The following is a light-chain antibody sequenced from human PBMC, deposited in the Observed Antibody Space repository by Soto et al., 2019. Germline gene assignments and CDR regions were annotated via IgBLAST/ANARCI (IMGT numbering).Light chain of an antibody. J-gene: IGKJ1*01. CDR3: QQYSTYTWT. CDR1: QSISSW. V-gene: IGKV1-5*01. Sequence: DIQVTQSPSTLSASVGDRVTITCRASQSISSWLAWYQQKPGKAPKLLIYDASTLESGVPSTFSGSGSGTEFTHTISRLQPCEFATYHCQQYSTYTWTFGQGTKLDIK. CDR2: DAS.